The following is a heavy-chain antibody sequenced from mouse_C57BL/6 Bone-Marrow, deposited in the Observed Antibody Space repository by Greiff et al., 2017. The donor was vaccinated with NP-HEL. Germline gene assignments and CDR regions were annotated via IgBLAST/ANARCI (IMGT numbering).Heavy chain of an antibody. J-gene: IGHJ1*03. D-gene: IGHD1-1*01. Sequence: QVQLKESGAELVKPGASVKLSCKASGYTFTEYTIHWVKQRSGQGLEWIGWFYPGSGSIKYNEKFKDKATLTADKSSSTVYMELSRLTSEDSAVYFCARHGSYGSSYHWYFDVWGTGTTVTVSS. V-gene: IGHV1-62-2*01. CDR2: FYPGSGSI. CDR1: GYTFTEYT. CDR3: ARHGSYGSSYHWYFDV.